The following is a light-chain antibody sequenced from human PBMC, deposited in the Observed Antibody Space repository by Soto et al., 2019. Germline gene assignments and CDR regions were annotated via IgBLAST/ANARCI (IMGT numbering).Light chain of an antibody. CDR3: QQYYGTPLT. V-gene: IGKV4-1*01. CDR1: QSVFYSPKNKSY. Sequence: DIVMTQSPDSLAVSLGERATINCKSSQSVFYSPKNKSYLAWYQQKPGQPPKLLIYWASTRESGVPDRFSGSGSGTDFTLTISSLQAEDVAVYYCQQYYGTPLTFGPGTKVDIK. CDR2: WAS. J-gene: IGKJ3*01.